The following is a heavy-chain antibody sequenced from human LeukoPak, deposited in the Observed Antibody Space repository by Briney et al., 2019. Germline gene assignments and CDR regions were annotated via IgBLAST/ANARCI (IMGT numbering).Heavy chain of an antibody. Sequence: GGSLTLSCTTSGFALSNYWMYWVRQAPGKGLEWVSRIKSDGSGITYSDAVEGRFTISRDNFKNTFPQMNSLRDEDTAMYYCVRGQTIDYWGQGTLVTVSS. V-gene: IGHV3-74*03. CDR3: VRGQTIDY. D-gene: IGHD3-3*01. CDR2: IKSDGSGI. J-gene: IGHJ4*02. CDR1: GFALSNYW.